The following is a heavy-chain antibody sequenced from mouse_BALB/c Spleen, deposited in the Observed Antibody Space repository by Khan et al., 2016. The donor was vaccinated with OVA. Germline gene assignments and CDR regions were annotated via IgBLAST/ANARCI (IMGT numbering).Heavy chain of an antibody. J-gene: IGHJ4*01. V-gene: IGHV9-4*02. D-gene: IGHD2-14*01. Sequence: QIQLVQSGPELKKPGETVRISCKASGYTFTTAGMQWVQKMPGKGLKWFGWINTHSGVPKYAEDFKGRFAFSLETSASTVYLQITNLKNEDTATYFCARGGAAFYRNDGGAMDYWGQGTSVTVSS. CDR3: ARGGAAFYRNDGGAMDY. CDR1: GYTFTTAG. CDR2: INTHSGVP.